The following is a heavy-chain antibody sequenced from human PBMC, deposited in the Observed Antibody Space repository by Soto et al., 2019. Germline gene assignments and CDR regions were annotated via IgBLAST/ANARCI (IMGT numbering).Heavy chain of an antibody. V-gene: IGHV4-30-4*01. D-gene: IGHD3-3*01. CDR2: IYYSGST. J-gene: IGHJ6*02. Sequence: PSETLSLTCTVSGGSISSCDYYWSWIRQPPGKGLEWIGYIYYSGSTYYNPSLKSRVTISVDTSKNQFSLKLSSVTAADTAVYYCARRDGDYDFWSGFKDPCGMDVCGQGTTITVSS. CDR3: ARRDGDYDFWSGFKDPCGMDV. CDR1: GGSISSCDYY.